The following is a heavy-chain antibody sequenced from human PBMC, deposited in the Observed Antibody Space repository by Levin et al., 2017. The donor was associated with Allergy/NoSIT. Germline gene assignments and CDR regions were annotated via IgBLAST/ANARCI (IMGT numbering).Heavy chain of an antibody. CDR2: ISSSSSYT. V-gene: IGHV3-11*03. D-gene: IGHD6-19*01. CDR1: GFTFSDYY. CDR3: ARRVAGDYFDY. J-gene: IGHJ4*02. Sequence: GGSLRLSCAASGFTFSDYYMSWIRQAPGKGLEWVSYISSSSSYTNYADSVKGRFTISRDNAKNSLYLQMNSLRAEDTAVYYCARRVAGDYFDYWGQGTLVTVSS.